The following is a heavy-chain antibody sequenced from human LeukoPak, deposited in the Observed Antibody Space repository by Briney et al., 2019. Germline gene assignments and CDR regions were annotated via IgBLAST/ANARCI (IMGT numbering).Heavy chain of an antibody. CDR1: GFTFSDYW. CDR2: IKPDGSEK. CDR3: GRGGSQRVSS. Sequence: PGGSLRLSCIASGFTFSDYWMSWVRQAPGKGLEWLAKIKPDGSEKYYVDSVKGRFSISRDNAKKSLYLQMNSLRVEDTAVYYCGRGGSQRVSSWGQGTLVTVSS. D-gene: IGHD2-8*01. J-gene: IGHJ4*02. V-gene: IGHV3-7*01.